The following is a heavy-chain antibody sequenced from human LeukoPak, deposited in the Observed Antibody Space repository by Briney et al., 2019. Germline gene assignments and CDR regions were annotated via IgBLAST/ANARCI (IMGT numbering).Heavy chain of an antibody. CDR2: IYSGGST. Sequence: GGSLRLSCAASGFTVSSNYMSWVRQAPGKGLEWVSVIYSGGSTYYADSVKGRFTISRDNSKNTLYLQMNSLRAEDTAVYYCARDGPRGGTYYFDYWGQGTLVTVSS. CDR3: ARDGPRGGTYYFDY. CDR1: GFTVSSNY. D-gene: IGHD3-16*01. J-gene: IGHJ4*02. V-gene: IGHV3-53*01.